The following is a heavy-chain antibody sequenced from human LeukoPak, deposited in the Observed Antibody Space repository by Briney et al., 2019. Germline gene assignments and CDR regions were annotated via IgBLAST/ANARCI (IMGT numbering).Heavy chain of an antibody. CDR2: MFYGGST. CDR3: AGQNYYDSSGLDY. CDR1: GGSISNYY. Sequence: PSETLSLTCTVSGGSISNYYWSWIRQPPGKGLEWIGYMFYGGSTNYNPSLKSRVTISIDTSKNQFSLKLSSVTAADTAVHYCAGQNYYDSSGLDYWGQGTLVTVSS. J-gene: IGHJ4*02. V-gene: IGHV4-59*08. D-gene: IGHD3-22*01.